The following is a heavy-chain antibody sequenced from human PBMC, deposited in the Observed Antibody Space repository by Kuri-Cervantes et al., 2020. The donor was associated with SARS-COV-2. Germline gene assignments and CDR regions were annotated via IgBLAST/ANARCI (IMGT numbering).Heavy chain of an antibody. V-gene: IGHV3-23*01. CDR3: ARGGGRIALFDY. Sequence: ETLSLTCAASGFTFSSYAMSWVRQAPGKGLEWVSAISGSGGSTYYADSVKGRFTISRDNAKNSLYLQMNSLRAEDTAVYYCARGGGRIALFDYWGQGTLVTVSS. J-gene: IGHJ4*02. CDR1: GFTFSSYA. D-gene: IGHD6-13*01. CDR2: ISGSGGST.